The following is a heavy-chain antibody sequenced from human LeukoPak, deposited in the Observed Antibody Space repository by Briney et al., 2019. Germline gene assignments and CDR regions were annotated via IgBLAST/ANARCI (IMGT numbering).Heavy chain of an antibody. CDR1: GYNFRSYG. Sequence: ASVKVSCKASGYNFRSYGITWVRHAPGQGLEWMGWISPYDGYAKYAQKVQDRVTMTIDTSTSTAYMELSSLRSEDTAVYYCAISEAIAVAGSFDYWGQGTLVTVSS. V-gene: IGHV1-18*01. CDR2: ISPYDGYA. CDR3: AISEAIAVAGSFDY. D-gene: IGHD6-19*01. J-gene: IGHJ4*02.